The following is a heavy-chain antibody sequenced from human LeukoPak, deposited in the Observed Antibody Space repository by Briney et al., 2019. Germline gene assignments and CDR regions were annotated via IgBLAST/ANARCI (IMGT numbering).Heavy chain of an antibody. V-gene: IGHV3-53*05. CDR1: GFTVSSSY. Sequence: GGSLRLSCAASGFTVSSSYTYWVRQAPGKGLEWVSFFYRGETTYYAESVRGRFTISRDDSKNTLYLQMNSLRAEDTAVYYCSRDASHFFDYWGQGTLVTVSS. D-gene: IGHD3-3*02. J-gene: IGHJ4*02. CDR2: FYRGETT. CDR3: SRDASHFFDY.